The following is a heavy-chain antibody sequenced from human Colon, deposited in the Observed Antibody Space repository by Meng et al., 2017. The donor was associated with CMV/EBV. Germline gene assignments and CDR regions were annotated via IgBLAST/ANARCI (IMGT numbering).Heavy chain of an antibody. CDR2: VGDSGGST. Sequence: GESLKISCVGSGFTFDRYPISWVRQVPGKGLEWVSSVGDSGGSTWYAESVRGRFTNSKDTSGNTVYLQMNSLRAEDTAVYYCARRSLYCDYWGQGTLVTVSS. CDR3: ARRSLYCDY. D-gene: IGHD3-16*02. J-gene: IGHJ4*02. CDR1: GFTFDRYP. V-gene: IGHV3-23*01.